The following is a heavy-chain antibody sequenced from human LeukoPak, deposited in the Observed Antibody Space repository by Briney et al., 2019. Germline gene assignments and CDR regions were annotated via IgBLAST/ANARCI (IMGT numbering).Heavy chain of an antibody. V-gene: IGHV3-33*01. CDR2: IWNDGSDK. J-gene: IGHJ4*02. CDR1: GFTFSSHG. Sequence: GGSLRLSCEASGFTFSSHGMHWVRQPPGKGLEWVAVIWNDGSDKYYGDSVKGRFTVSRDNSKNTLYLQMDSLRAEDTAVYYCARGCGGTPGCYIIDNWGQGTLVTVSS. CDR3: ARGCGGTPGCYIIDN. D-gene: IGHD2-21*01.